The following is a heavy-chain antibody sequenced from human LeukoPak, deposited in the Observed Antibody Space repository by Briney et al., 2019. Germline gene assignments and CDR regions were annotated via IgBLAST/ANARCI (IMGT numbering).Heavy chain of an antibody. CDR3: ARGARYCSGGSCSDY. J-gene: IGHJ4*02. D-gene: IGHD2-15*01. CDR2: INSDGSST. CDR1: EFIFSTYW. V-gene: IGHV3-74*01. Sequence: GGSLRLSCAASEFIFSTYWMHWVRQAPGKGLVWVSRINSDGSSTSYADSVKGRFTISRDNTENTLYLQMNSLRAEDTAVYYCARGARYCSGGSCSDYWGQGTLVTVSS.